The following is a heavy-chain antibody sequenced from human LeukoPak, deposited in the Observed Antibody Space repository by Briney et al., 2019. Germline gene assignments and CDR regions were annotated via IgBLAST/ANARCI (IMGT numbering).Heavy chain of an antibody. V-gene: IGHV4-4*07. Sequence: SETLSLTCTVSGGSIRNYYWNWIRQSAGKGLELIGRIHISGSTNSNPSLKSRVTMSVDTSKNQFSLRLSSVTAADTAVYYCVWGAVGSTTHVAFRIWGQGTMVTLSS. D-gene: IGHD1-26*01. CDR3: VWGAVGSTTHVAFRI. J-gene: IGHJ3*02. CDR2: IHISGST. CDR1: GGSIRNYY.